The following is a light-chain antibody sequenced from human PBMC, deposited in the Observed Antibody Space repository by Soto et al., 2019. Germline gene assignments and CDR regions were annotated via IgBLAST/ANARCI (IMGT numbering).Light chain of an antibody. V-gene: IGLV4-69*01. CDR2: LNSDGSH. J-gene: IGLJ2*01. CDR3: QTWGTGIQV. Sequence: QSVLTQSPSASASLGASVKLTCTLSSWHSSYAIAWHQQQPEKGPRYLMKLNSDGSHSKGDVIPDRFSGSSSGAERYLTISSLQSEDEADYYCQTWGTGIQVFGGGTKLTVL. CDR1: SWHSSYA.